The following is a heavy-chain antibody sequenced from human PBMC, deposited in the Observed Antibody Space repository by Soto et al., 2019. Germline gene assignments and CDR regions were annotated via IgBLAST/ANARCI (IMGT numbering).Heavy chain of an antibody. CDR1: GYNFGTYW. J-gene: IGHJ6*02. CDR2: IAPSDSYT. D-gene: IGHD6-19*01. V-gene: IGHV5-10-1*01. CDR3: SRQRHSGWLYRFDV. Sequence: WASLTISCKVSGYNFGTYWISWVRQMPGKGLEWMGRIAPSDSYTYYSPSFQGHVTISADTSISTAYLQWSSPKASDTAVYYCSRQRHSGWLYRFDVSSQGSSDPVSS.